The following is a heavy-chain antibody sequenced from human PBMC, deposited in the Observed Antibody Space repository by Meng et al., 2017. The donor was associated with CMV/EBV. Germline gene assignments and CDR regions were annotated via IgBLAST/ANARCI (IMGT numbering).Heavy chain of an antibody. CDR1: GGTFSSYA. CDR2: IIPIFGTA. D-gene: IGHD5-24*01. J-gene: IGHJ6*02. V-gene: IGHV1-69*05. Sequence: SVKVSCKASGGTFSSYAISWVRQAPGQGLEWMGGIIPIFGTANYAQKFQGRVTITTDESTSTAYMELSSLRSEDTAVYYCARHIDGYNPFYYYYYGMDVWGQGTTGTVSS. CDR3: ARHIDGYNPFYYYYYGMDV.